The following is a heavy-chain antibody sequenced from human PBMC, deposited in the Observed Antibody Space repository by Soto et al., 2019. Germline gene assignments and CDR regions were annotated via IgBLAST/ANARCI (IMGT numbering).Heavy chain of an antibody. CDR3: ARVPRQMLYGPTRNGMAV. J-gene: IGHJ6*02. V-gene: IGHV1-69*01. CDR1: GGTFGIYA. Sequence: QVQLVQSGAAVSKPGSSVKVSCKASGGTFGIYAIGWVRQAPGQGLEWMGGIIPAFGTTKNAQKFQDRVDMTADESTNTVYMELRGLRFDDTAVYYCARVPRQMLYGPTRNGMAVWGQGPTLIVSS. CDR2: IIPAFGTT. D-gene: IGHD2-2*02.